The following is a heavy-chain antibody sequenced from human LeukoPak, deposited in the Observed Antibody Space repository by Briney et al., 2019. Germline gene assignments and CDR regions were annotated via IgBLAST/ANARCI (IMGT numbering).Heavy chain of an antibody. V-gene: IGHV4-59*01. J-gene: IGHJ6*03. CDR2: IYYSGST. Sequence: SETLSLTCTVSGGSISSYYWSWIRQPPGKGLEWIGYIYYSGSTNYNPSLKRRVTISVDTSKNQFSLKLSSVTAADTAVYYCASAQSQYYDFWSGYFAPVDYYYYYYMDVWGKGTTVTVSS. D-gene: IGHD3-3*01. CDR3: ASAQSQYYDFWSGYFAPVDYYYYYYMDV. CDR1: GGSISSYY.